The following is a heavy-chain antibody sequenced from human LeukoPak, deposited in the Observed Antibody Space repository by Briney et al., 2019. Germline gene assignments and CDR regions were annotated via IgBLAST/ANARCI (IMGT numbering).Heavy chain of an antibody. Sequence: PSETLSLTCTVSGGSISSYYWSWLRQPPGKGLEWIGYIYYSGSTNYNPSLKNRVTISVDTSKNQFSLKLSSVTAADTAVYYCARDPSSSWYGYYYGMDVWGQGTTVTVSS. CDR3: ARDPSSSWYGYYYGMDV. V-gene: IGHV4-59*01. CDR1: GGSISSYY. J-gene: IGHJ6*02. CDR2: IYYSGST. D-gene: IGHD6-13*01.